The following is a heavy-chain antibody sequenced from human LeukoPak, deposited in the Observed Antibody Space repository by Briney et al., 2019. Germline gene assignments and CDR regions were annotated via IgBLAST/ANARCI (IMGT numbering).Heavy chain of an antibody. CDR1: GGSFSGYY. CDR3: ARGPHTGVNYYDSSGYYY. V-gene: IGHV4-34*01. CDR2: INHSGST. Sequence: SETLSLTCAVYGGSFSGYYWSWIRQPPGKGLEWIGEINHSGSTNHNPSLKSRVTISVDTSKNQFSLKLSSVTAADTAVYYCARGPHTGVNYYDSSGYYYWGRGTLVTVSS. D-gene: IGHD3-22*01. J-gene: IGHJ4*02.